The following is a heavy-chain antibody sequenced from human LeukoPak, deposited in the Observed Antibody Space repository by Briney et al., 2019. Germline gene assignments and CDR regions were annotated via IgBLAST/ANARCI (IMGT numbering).Heavy chain of an antibody. CDR3: AAQYSGYVRLDY. Sequence: SETLSLTCAVYGGSFSGCYWSWIREPAGKGLEWIGEISHSGSTNYNPSLKSRVTISVDTSKNQFSLKLSSVTAADTAVYYCAAQYSGYVRLDYWGQGTLVTVSS. J-gene: IGHJ4*02. D-gene: IGHD5-12*01. V-gene: IGHV4-34*01. CDR2: ISHSGST. CDR1: GGSFSGCY.